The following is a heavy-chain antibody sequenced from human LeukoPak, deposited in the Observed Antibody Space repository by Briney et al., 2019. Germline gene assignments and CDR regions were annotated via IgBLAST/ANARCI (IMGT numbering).Heavy chain of an antibody. V-gene: IGHV3-9*01. CDR1: GFTFDDYA. J-gene: IGHJ4*02. Sequence: AGGSLRLSCAASGFTFDDYAMHWVRQAPGKGLEWVSGISWNSGSIGYADSVKGRFTISRDNAKNSLYLQMNSLRAEDTALYYCATSKFPDIVGAILDYWGQGTLVTVSS. CDR2: ISWNSGSI. D-gene: IGHD1-26*01. CDR3: ATSKFPDIVGAILDY.